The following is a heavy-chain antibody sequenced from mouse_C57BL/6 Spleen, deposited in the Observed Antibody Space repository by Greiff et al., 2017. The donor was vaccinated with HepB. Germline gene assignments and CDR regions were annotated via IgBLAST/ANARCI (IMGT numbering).Heavy chain of an antibody. V-gene: IGHV2-5*01. D-gene: IGHD2-5*01. CDR1: GFSLTSYG. CDR3: AKISYSNPLYAMDY. Sequence: QVQLQQSGPGLVQPSQSLSITCTVSGFSLTSYGVHWVRQSPGKGLEWLGVIWRGGSTDYNAAFMSRLSITKDNSKSQVFFKMNSLQADDTAIYYCAKISYSNPLYAMDYWGQGTSVTVSS. CDR2: IWRGGST. J-gene: IGHJ4*01.